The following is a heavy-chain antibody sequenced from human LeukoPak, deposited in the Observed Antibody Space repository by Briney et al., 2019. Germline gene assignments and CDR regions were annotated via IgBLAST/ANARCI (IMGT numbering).Heavy chain of an antibody. CDR3: AVGRPRNATRLDDGYDL. Sequence: PSETLSLTCAVYGGSFSGYYWSWIRQPPGKGLEWIGRISTSGRTNYNPSHKSRLTMSADTSKNQFSLILNSVTAADTAVYYCAVGRPRNATRLDDGYDLWGQGTMVTVSS. D-gene: IGHD1-1*01. V-gene: IGHV4-59*10. J-gene: IGHJ3*01. CDR2: ISTSGRT. CDR1: GGSFSGYY.